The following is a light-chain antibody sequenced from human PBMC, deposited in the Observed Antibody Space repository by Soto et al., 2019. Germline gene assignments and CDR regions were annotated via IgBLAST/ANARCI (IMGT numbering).Light chain of an antibody. CDR3: SSYSSSTPYC. V-gene: IGLV2-14*01. CDR2: EVS. CDR1: SSDVGGYNY. Sequence: QSVLTQPASVSGSPGQSITISCTGTSSDVGGYNYVSWYQQHPGKAPKLMIYEVSNRPSGVSNRLTGSKSGNTASLTISGLQAEDEADYYCSSYSSSTPYCFCTGTKLTVL. J-gene: IGLJ1*01.